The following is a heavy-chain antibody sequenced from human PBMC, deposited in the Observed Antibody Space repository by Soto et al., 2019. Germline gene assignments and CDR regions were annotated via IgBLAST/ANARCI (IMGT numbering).Heavy chain of an antibody. V-gene: IGHV1-69*13. D-gene: IGHD3-10*01. Sequence: ASVKVSCKASGGTFSSYAISWVRQAPGQGLEWMGGIIPIFGTANYAQKFQGRVTITADESTSTAYMELSSLRSEDTAVYYCARDGLLWFGELSPYYYYGMDVWGQGTTVTVSS. CDR3: ARDGLLWFGELSPYYYYGMDV. CDR1: GGTFSSYA. J-gene: IGHJ6*02. CDR2: IIPIFGTA.